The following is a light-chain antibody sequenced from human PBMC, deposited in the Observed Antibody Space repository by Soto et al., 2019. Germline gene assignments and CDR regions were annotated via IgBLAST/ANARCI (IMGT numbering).Light chain of an antibody. Sequence: EILLTQSPATLSVSPGETATLSCRASQNVLSDLAWYQQKPGQAPRLLVYGATTRATYAPAKFRGRGSGTEFSLTICSLQSEESATYYCKQYRSCPRKFGQGYKVEI. CDR1: QNVLSD. CDR3: KQYRSCPRK. CDR2: GAT. J-gene: IGKJ1*01. V-gene: IGKV3-15*01.